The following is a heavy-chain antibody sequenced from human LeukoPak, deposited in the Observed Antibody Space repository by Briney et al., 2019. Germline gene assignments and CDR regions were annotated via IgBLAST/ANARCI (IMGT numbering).Heavy chain of an antibody. CDR2: ISYDGSNK. CDR1: GFTFSSYA. Sequence: GGSLRLSCAASGFTFSSYAMHWVRQAPGKGLEWVAVISYDGSNKYYADSVKGRFTISRDNSKNTLYLQMNSLRAEDTAVYYCAGLASAEVVTPPDYWGQGTLVTVSS. D-gene: IGHD4-23*01. J-gene: IGHJ4*02. V-gene: IGHV3-30*04. CDR3: AGLASAEVVTPPDY.